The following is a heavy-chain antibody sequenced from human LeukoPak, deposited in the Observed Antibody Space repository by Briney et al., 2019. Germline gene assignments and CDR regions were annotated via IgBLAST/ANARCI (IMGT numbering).Heavy chain of an antibody. CDR3: AKDPQDIVVVPAATPNDY. V-gene: IGHV3-30*02. Sequence: GGSLRLSCAASGFTFSSYGMHWVRQAPGKGLEWVAFIRYEGSNKYYADSVKGRFTISRDNSKNTLYLQMNSLRAEDTAVYYCAKDPQDIVVVPAATPNDYWGQGTLVTVSS. CDR2: IRYEGSNK. D-gene: IGHD2-2*02. J-gene: IGHJ4*02. CDR1: GFTFSSYG.